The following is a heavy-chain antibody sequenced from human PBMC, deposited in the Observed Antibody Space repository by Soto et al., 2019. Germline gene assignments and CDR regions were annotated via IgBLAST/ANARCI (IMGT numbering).Heavy chain of an antibody. CDR1: GYTFTGYY. D-gene: IGHD3-9*01. V-gene: IGHV1-2*04. CDR3: ARGGVXXYFXWPRGXDY. Sequence: QVQLVQSGAEVKKPGASVKVSCKASGYTFTGYYMHWVRQAPGQGLEWMGWINPNSGGTNYAQKFQGXXXXXXXXXXXXXXXXXXXXXXXXXXXXXCARGGVXXYFXWPRGXDYWGQGTLVTVSS. J-gene: IGHJ4*02. CDR2: INPNSGGT.